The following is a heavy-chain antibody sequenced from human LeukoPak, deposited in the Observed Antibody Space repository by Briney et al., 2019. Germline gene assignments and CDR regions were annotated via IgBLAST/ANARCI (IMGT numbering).Heavy chain of an antibody. D-gene: IGHD2-2*01. J-gene: IGHJ4*02. CDR3: AKDPYGTRYFDY. Sequence: GGSLRLSCAASGFTVSSNYMSWVRQAPGKGLEWVSSLSGSGGDTYYADSVKGRFTISRDNAKNTVYLQMNSLRAEDTAVYYCAKDPYGTRYFDYWGQGTLVTVSS. CDR2: LSGSGGDT. CDR1: GFTVSSNY. V-gene: IGHV3-23*01.